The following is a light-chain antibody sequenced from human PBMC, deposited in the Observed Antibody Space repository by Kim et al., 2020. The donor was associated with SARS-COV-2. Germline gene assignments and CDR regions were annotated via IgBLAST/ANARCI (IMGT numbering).Light chain of an antibody. CDR3: QQYGSSGWT. CDR1: QSVSSSY. CDR2: GAS. V-gene: IGKV3-20*01. J-gene: IGKJ1*01. Sequence: SPGERPTLSCRASQSVSSSYLAWYQQKPGQSPRLLIYGASSRATGIPDRFSGSGSGTDFTLTISRLEPEDFAVYYCQQYGSSGWTFGQGTKVDIK.